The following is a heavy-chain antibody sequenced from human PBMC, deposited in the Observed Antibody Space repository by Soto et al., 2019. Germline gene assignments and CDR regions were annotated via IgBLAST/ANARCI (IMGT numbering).Heavy chain of an antibody. CDR2: IYSGGST. D-gene: IGHD3-3*01. Sequence: EVQLVETGGGLIQPGGSLRLSCAASGFTVSSNYMSWVRQAPGKGLEWVSVIYSGGSTYYADSVKGRFTISRDNSKNTPYLQMNSLRAEDTAVYYCARAPTITIFGVVIGYGMDVWGQGTTVTVSS. CDR3: ARAPTITIFGVVIGYGMDV. CDR1: GFTVSSNY. J-gene: IGHJ6*02. V-gene: IGHV3-53*02.